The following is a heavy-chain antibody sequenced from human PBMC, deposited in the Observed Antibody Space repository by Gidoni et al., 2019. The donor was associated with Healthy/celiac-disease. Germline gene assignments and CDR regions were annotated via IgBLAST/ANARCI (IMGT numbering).Heavy chain of an antibody. J-gene: IGHJ4*02. CDR2: ISSSSSYI. D-gene: IGHD3-10*01. Sequence: EVQLVESGGGLVKPGGSLRLSCAASGFTFSSYSMNWVRQAPGKGLEWVSSISSSSSYIYYADSVKGRCTISRDNAKNSLYLQMNSLRAEDTAVYYCARELVTMVRGVIDYWGQGTLVTVSS. V-gene: IGHV3-21*01. CDR1: GFTFSSYS. CDR3: ARELVTMVRGVIDY.